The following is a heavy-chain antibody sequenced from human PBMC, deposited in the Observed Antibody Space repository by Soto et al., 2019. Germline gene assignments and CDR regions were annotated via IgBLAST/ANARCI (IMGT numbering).Heavy chain of an antibody. V-gene: IGHV4-34*01. CDR1: GGSISGYY. Sequence: SETLSLTCTVSGGSISGYYWSWIRQPPGKGLEWIGEINHSGSTNYNPSLKSRVTISVDTSKNQFSLKLSSVTAADTAVYYCARGSLIYCSSTTCYILPYYYYGMDVWGQGTTVTVSS. CDR2: INHSGST. CDR3: ARGSLIYCSSTTCYILPYYYYGMDV. J-gene: IGHJ6*02. D-gene: IGHD2-2*02.